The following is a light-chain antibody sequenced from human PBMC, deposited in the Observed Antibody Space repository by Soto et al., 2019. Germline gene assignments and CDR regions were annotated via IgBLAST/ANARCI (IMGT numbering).Light chain of an antibody. CDR3: TSYATGSAYV. CDR1: SSVVGGYNR. Sequence: SALTQPPSVSGSPGQSVTISCTGTSSVVGGYNRVSWYQQPPGKAPKLLIYDVSNRPSGGSTRFSGSKSGNTASLTISGLQAEDEADYYCTSYATGSAYVFGPGTKVTVL. J-gene: IGLJ1*01. V-gene: IGLV2-18*02. CDR2: DVS.